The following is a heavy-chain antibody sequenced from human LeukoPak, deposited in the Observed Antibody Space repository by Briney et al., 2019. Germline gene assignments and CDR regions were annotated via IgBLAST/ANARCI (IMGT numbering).Heavy chain of an antibody. CDR2: IYYSGST. V-gene: IGHV4-38-2*02. CDR3: AIPKLGYCSSTSCLGGAFDI. Sequence: PSETLSLTCTVSGYSISSGYYWGWIRQPPGKGLEWIGSIYYSGSTYYNPSLKSRVTISVDTSKNQFSLKLSSVTAADTAVYYCAIPKLGYCSSTSCLGGAFDIWGQGTMVTVSS. J-gene: IGHJ3*02. D-gene: IGHD2-2*01. CDR1: GYSISSGYY.